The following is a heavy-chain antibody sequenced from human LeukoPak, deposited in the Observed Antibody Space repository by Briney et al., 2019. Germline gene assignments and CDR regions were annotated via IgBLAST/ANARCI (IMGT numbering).Heavy chain of an antibody. D-gene: IGHD1-1*01. CDR3: ARDPENGALDI. V-gene: IGHV3-7*01. CDR1: GFGFSSSW. CDR2: IDPTGGAI. Sequence: GGSLRLSCAASGFGFSSSWMSWVRQTPGKGLEWVADIDPTGGAIVYADSVKGRFTISRDNAKSSVYLQMSGLRAEDSAAYYCARDPENGALDIWGQGTMVTVSS. J-gene: IGHJ3*02.